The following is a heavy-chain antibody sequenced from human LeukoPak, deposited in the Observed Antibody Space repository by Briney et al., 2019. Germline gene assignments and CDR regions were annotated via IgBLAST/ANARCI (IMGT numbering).Heavy chain of an antibody. D-gene: IGHD3-9*01. CDR1: GGSISSSSYY. CDR2: IYYSGST. CDR3: ARHTQLRYFDWLLADPFDY. Sequence: SETLSLTCTVSGGSISSSSYYWGWIRQPPGKGLEWIGSIYYSGSTYYNPSLKSRVTISVDASKNQFSLKLSSVTAADTAVYYCARHTQLRYFDWLLADPFDYWGQGTLVTVSS. J-gene: IGHJ4*02. V-gene: IGHV4-39*01.